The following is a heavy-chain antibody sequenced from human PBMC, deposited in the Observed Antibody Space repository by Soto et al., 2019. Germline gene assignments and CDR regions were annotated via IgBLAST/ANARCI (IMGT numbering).Heavy chain of an antibody. Sequence: PSETLSLTCTVSGGSISSSSYYWGWIRQPPGKGLEWIGGIYYSGSTYYNPSLKSRVTISVDTSKNQFSLKLSSVTAADTAVYYCASTTSIAARPLDYWGQGTLVTVSS. D-gene: IGHD6-6*01. V-gene: IGHV4-39*01. CDR3: ASTTSIAARPLDY. J-gene: IGHJ4*02. CDR1: GGSISSSSYY. CDR2: IYYSGST.